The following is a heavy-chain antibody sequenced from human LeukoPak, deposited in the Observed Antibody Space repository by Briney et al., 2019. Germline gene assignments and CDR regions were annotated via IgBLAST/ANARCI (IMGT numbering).Heavy chain of an antibody. J-gene: IGHJ3*02. V-gene: IGHV1-24*01. CDR1: GYTLTELS. CDR2: FDPEDGET. Sequence: ASVKVSCKVSGYTLTELSMHWVRQAPGKGLEWMGGFDPEDGETIYAQKFQGRVAMTEDTSTDTAYMELSSLRSEDTAVYYCATGGGSGWYETPRNAFDIWGQGTMVTVSS. CDR3: ATGGGSGWYETPRNAFDI. D-gene: IGHD6-19*01.